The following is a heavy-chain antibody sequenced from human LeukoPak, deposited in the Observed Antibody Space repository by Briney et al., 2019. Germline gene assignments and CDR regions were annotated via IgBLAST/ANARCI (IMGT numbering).Heavy chain of an antibody. CDR1: GGSMSPYY. Sequence: SETLSLTCTVSGGSMSPYYWSWIRQPPGKGLELIGHIHYSGSTYYNASLGSRTFISVDTSKNQFSPRLTSVTAADTAVYYCAVPYCSSTRCPGVDYWGQGTLVTVSS. CDR2: IHYSGST. CDR3: AVPYCSSTRCPGVDY. V-gene: IGHV4-59*08. D-gene: IGHD2-2*01. J-gene: IGHJ4*02.